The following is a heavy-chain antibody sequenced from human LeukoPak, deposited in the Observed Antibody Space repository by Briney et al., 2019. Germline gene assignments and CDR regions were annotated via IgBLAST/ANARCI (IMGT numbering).Heavy chain of an antibody. V-gene: IGHV1-46*01. CDR2: INPSGGST. CDR3: ARDYLKVVVAGTAPSAGHMDY. D-gene: IGHD2-15*01. CDR1: GCTFTSYY. J-gene: IGHJ4*02. Sequence: VASVKVSCKASGCTFTSYYMHWVRQAPGQGLEWMGIINPSGGSTSYAQKFQGRVTMTRDTSTSTVYMELSSLRSEDMAVYYCARDYLKVVVAGTAPSAGHMDYWGQGTLVTVSS.